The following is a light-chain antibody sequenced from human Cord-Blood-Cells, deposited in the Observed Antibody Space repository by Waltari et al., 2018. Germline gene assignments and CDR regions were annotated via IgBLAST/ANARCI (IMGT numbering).Light chain of an antibody. Sequence: DPQMTQSQSSLSDSVGARVTITCRASQSISSYLNWYQQKPGKAPKLLIYAASSLQSGVPSRFSGSGSGTDFTLTISSLQPEDFATYYWQQSYSTITFGPGTKVDIK. CDR1: QSISSY. V-gene: IGKV1-39*01. CDR3: QQSYSTIT. CDR2: AAS. J-gene: IGKJ3*01.